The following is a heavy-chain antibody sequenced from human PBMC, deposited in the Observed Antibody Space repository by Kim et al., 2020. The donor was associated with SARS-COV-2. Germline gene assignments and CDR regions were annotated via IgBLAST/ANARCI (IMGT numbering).Heavy chain of an antibody. CDR1: GGSISNNNW. J-gene: IGHJ5*02. CDR3: ARDLSYYDSRNYPKINWFDP. D-gene: IGHD3-16*01. V-gene: IGHV4-4*02. Sequence: LRETLSLTCTVSGGSISNNNWWSWVRQPPGKGLEWIGEIYHSGSTNYNPSLKGRVTISVDKAKNQFSLNLNSMTAADTAVYYCARDLSYYDSRNYPKINWFDPWGQGTLVTVSS. CDR2: IYHSGST.